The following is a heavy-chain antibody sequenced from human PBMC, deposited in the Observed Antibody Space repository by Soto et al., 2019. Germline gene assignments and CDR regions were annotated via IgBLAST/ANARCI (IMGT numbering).Heavy chain of an antibody. CDR1: GGSFSGYY. Sequence: SETLSLTCAVYGGSFSGYYWTWIRQPPGKGLEWIGEINHSGSTNYNPSLKSRVTISVDTSKNQFSLKLSSVTAADTAVYYCAIRAPWRIGRYYYGMDVWGQGTTVTVSS. D-gene: IGHD2-15*01. CDR2: INHSGST. J-gene: IGHJ6*02. V-gene: IGHV4-34*01. CDR3: AIRAPWRIGRYYYGMDV.